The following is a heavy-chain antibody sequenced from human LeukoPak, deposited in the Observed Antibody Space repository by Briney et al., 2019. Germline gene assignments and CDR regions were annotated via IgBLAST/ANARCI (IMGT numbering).Heavy chain of an antibody. V-gene: IGHV4-59*01. J-gene: IGHJ3*02. D-gene: IGHD6-13*01. CDR3: ARDLYSSRTNDAFVI. Sequence: KPSETLSLTCTVSGGSIGTYYWSWIRQPPGKGLEWIGYIYYNGYTGYNPSLKSRVTISLHTSKNQFSLKLSSVTAADTAVYYCARDLYSSRTNDAFVIWGQGTMVTVSS. CDR1: GGSIGTYY. CDR2: IYYNGYT.